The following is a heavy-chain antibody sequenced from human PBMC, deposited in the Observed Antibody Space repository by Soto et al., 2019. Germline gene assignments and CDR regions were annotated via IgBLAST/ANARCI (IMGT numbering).Heavy chain of an antibody. J-gene: IGHJ6*02. CDR3: ARDIGYYGSHPLYYYYGMDV. CDR2: ISYDGSNK. V-gene: IGHV3-30-3*01. CDR1: GFTFSRYA. D-gene: IGHD1-26*01. Sequence: QVQLVESGGGVVQPGRSLRLSCAASGFTFSRYAMHGVRQAPGKGLEWVAVISYDGSNKYYADSVKGRFTISRDNSKNTLYLQMNSLRAEDTAVYYCARDIGYYGSHPLYYYYGMDVWGQGTTVTVSS.